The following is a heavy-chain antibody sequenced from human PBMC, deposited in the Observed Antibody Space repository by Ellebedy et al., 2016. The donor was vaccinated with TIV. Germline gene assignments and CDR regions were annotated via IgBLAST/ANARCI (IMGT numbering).Heavy chain of an antibody. J-gene: IGHJ3*02. V-gene: IGHV3-30*02. CDR2: IWYDGSNA. Sequence: PGGSLRLSCAVSGFTFSDYSFNWVRQAPGKGLEWVAIIWYDGSNAYYADSVKGRFTISRDNSKNTLHLQMNSLRDEDTAMYYCLAEVGSRAFHIWGQGTRVTVSS. D-gene: IGHD1-26*01. CDR1: GFTFSDYS. CDR3: LAEVGSRAFHI.